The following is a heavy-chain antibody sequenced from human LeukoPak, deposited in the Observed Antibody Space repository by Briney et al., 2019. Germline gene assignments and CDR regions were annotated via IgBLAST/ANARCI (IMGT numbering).Heavy chain of an antibody. D-gene: IGHD5-24*01. J-gene: IGHJ3*02. CDR1: GGTISSYA. Sequence: SVKLSCKVSGGTISSYAISWVRQAPGQGLEWMGRIIPIFGTANYAQKFQGRVTTTTDESTSTAYMELSSLRSEDTALYYCARWLEFGYDAFDIWGQGTMVTVSS. CDR2: IIPIFGTA. V-gene: IGHV1-69*05. CDR3: ARWLEFGYDAFDI.